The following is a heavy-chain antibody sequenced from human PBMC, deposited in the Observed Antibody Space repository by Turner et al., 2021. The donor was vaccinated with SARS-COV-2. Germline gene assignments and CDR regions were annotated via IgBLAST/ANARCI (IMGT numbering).Heavy chain of an antibody. CDR2: IYYSGSA. Sequence: QLQLQESGPGLVKPSETLSLTCTVSGGSSSSSSYYWGWIRQPPGKGLEWIGNIYYSGSAYYNPSLKSRVTISVDPSKNQFSLKLTSVTAADTAVYYCARLMDTAMDYYGTDVWGQGTTVTVSS. CDR1: GGSSSSSSYY. J-gene: IGHJ6*02. D-gene: IGHD5-18*01. V-gene: IGHV4-39*01. CDR3: ARLMDTAMDYYGTDV.